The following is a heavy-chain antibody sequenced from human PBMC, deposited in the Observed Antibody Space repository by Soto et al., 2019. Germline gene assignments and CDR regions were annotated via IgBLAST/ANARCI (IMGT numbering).Heavy chain of an antibody. Sequence: GESLKISCKGSGYSFTSYWIGWVRQMPGKGLEWMGIIYPGDSDTRYSPSFQGQVTISADKSISTAYLQWSSLKASGTAMYYCARRMGSSLGAGANDAFDIWGQGTMVTVSS. J-gene: IGHJ3*02. V-gene: IGHV5-51*01. CDR3: ARRMGSSLGAGANDAFDI. D-gene: IGHD6-6*01. CDR2: IYPGDSDT. CDR1: GYSFTSYW.